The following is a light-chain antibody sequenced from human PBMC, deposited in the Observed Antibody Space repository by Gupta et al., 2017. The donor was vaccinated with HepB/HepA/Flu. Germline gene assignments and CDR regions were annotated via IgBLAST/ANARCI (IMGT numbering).Light chain of an antibody. V-gene: IGLV3-9*01. Sequence: SYELPQPHSISVALGQTARIICGGNKIGNKNVHWYQQKPGQAPILIIYRDGNRPSGIPERYSGSNSGNTATLTISSAQAGDEADFYWQGWDSSTAVFGTGTKVTVL. CDR2: RDG. CDR1: KIGNKN. J-gene: IGLJ1*01. CDR3: QGWDSSTAV.